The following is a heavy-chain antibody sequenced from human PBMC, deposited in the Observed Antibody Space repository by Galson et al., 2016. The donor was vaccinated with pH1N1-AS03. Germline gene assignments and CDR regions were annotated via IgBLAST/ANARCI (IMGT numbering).Heavy chain of an antibody. D-gene: IGHD5-12*01. CDR3: ARGPTRVATIKWQTYGLYV. CDR1: GGSISSYY. J-gene: IGHJ6*02. V-gene: IGHV4-59*01. CDR2: IYYIGST. Sequence: SETLSLTCTVSGGSISSYYWSWIRQSPGKGLEWIGYIYYIGSTNYNPPLKSRVTISVDTSKNLLSLELTSVTSADTAVYYCARGPTRVATIKWQTYGLYVWGQGTTVTVSS.